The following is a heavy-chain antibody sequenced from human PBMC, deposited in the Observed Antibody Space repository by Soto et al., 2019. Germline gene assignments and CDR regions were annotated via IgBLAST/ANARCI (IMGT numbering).Heavy chain of an antibody. V-gene: IGHV1-3*01. J-gene: IGHJ4*02. CDR1: GYTFTSYA. CDR3: ASGDGYYYFEY. Sequence: QVQPVQSGAEVKKPGASVKDYCKASGYTFTSYAMHWGRQAPGQRLEWMGRINAGNGNTKYSQKFQGRVTITRDTSASTAYMELSILRSEDTSVYYCASGDGYYYFEYWGQGTLVTVSS. CDR2: INAGNGNT. D-gene: IGHD3-22*01.